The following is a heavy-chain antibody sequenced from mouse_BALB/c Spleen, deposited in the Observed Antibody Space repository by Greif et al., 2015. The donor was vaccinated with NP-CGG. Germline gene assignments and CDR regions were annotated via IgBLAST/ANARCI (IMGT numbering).Heavy chain of an antibody. CDR2: IYPGDGDT. D-gene: IGHD2-4*01. CDR3: AKSTMITTGPFAY. J-gene: IGHJ3*01. V-gene: IGHV1-80*01. CDR1: GYAFSSYW. Sequence: QVQLQQSGAELVRPGSSVKISCKASGYAFSSYWMNWVKQRPGQGLEWIGQIYPGDGDTNYNGKFKGKATLTADKSSSTAYMQLSSLTSEDSAVYFCAKSTMITTGPFAYWGQGTLVTVSA.